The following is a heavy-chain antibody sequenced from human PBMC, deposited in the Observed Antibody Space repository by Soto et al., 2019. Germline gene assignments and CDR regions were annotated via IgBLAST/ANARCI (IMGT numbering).Heavy chain of an antibody. CDR3: ARDLLAALGAFDI. CDR1: GGTFSSYT. J-gene: IGHJ3*02. V-gene: IGHV1-69*08. D-gene: IGHD6-13*01. Sequence: QVQLVQSGAEVKKPGSSVKVSCKASGGTFSSYTISWVRQAPGQGLEWMGRIIPILGIANYAQKFQGRVTITADKSTSTAYMELSSLRSEDTAVYYCARDLLAALGAFDIWGQGTMGTVSS. CDR2: IIPILGIA.